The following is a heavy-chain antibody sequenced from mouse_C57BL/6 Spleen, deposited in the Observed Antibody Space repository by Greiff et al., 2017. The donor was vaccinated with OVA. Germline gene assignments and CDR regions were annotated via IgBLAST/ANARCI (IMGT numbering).Heavy chain of an antibody. CDR1: GFSFTSYA. V-gene: IGHV2-9-1*01. D-gene: IGHD1-1*01. Sequence: VKLVESGPGLVAPSQSLSITCTVSGFSFTSYAISWVRQPPGKGLEWLGVIWTGGGTNYNSALKSRLSISKDNSKSQVFFKMHSLQTDDTARYYCARSPSGSSYGWFAYWGQGTLVTVSA. J-gene: IGHJ3*01. CDR3: ARSPSGSSYGWFAY. CDR2: IWTGGGT.